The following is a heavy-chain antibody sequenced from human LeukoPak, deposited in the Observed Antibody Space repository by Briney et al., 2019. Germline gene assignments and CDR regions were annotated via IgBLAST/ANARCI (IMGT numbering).Heavy chain of an antibody. D-gene: IGHD6-19*01. V-gene: IGHV3-30-3*01. Sequence: GGSLRLSCAAAGFTFSSYAMHWVRQAPGKGLEWVAVISYDGSNKYYADSVKGRFTVSRVNSKNTLYLQMNSLRAEDTAVYYCARDRYSSGWYGHFDYWGQGTLVTVSS. CDR2: ISYDGSNK. CDR3: ARDRYSSGWYGHFDY. CDR1: GFTFSSYA. J-gene: IGHJ4*02.